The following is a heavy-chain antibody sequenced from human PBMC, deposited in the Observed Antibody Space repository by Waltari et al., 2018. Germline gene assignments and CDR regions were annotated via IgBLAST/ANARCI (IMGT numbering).Heavy chain of an antibody. CDR3: ATWRSLIAPFMGGVFEI. CDR1: GFLFRGYW. D-gene: IGHD3-16*01. CDR2: IKQDGSER. J-gene: IGHJ3*02. V-gene: IGHV3-7*01. Sequence: EVLLVESGGGLVQPGGALRRSCAASGFLFRGYWMPWFRQAPGKGLEWVANIKQDGSERYYMDSVRGRFTISRDNAKNSLSLQMNSLRAEDTAVYYCATWRSLIAPFMGGVFEIWGHGTMVTVSS.